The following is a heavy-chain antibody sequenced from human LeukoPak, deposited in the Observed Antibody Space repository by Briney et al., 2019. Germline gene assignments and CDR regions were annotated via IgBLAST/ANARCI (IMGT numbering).Heavy chain of an antibody. CDR1: GFTFNNFW. V-gene: IGHV3-7*01. CDR3: ARAGYTYNTLYY. CDR2: INQDGSEK. D-gene: IGHD3-3*01. Sequence: QPGGSLRLSCAASGFTFNNFWMTWVRQTPGKGLEWVATINQDGSEKYSVDSVKGRFTISRDNAKNSLYLQTDSLRAEDTAVYYCARAGYTYNTLYYWGQGTLVTVSS. J-gene: IGHJ4*02.